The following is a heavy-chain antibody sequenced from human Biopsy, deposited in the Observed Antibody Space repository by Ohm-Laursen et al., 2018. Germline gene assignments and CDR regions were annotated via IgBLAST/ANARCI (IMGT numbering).Heavy chain of an antibody. J-gene: IGHJ4*02. CDR3: ARDDAVTVIRGLYY. D-gene: IGHD2-21*02. CDR2: IYYSGTT. V-gene: IGHV4-59*01. CDR1: GGSISSYY. Sequence: GTLSLTCTVSGGSISSYYWNWIRQPPGKGLEWIGYIYYSGTTDYSPFLKSRVTISIDKSKNQFFLKLSSVTAEDTAVYYCARDDAVTVIRGLYYWGQGALVTVSS.